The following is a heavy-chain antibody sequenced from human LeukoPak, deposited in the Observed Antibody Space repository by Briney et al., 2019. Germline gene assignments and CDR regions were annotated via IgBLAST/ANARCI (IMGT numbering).Heavy chain of an antibody. V-gene: IGHV4-59*01. CDR2: IYYSGST. CDR1: GGSISSYY. J-gene: IGHJ4*02. Sequence: PSETLSLTCTVSGGSISSYYWSWIRQPPGKGLEWIGYIYYSGSTNYNPSLKSRVTISVDTSKNQFSLKLSSVTAADTAVYYCAKEWYSSGYHGFDYWGQGTLVTVSS. CDR3: AKEWYSSGYHGFDY. D-gene: IGHD3-22*01.